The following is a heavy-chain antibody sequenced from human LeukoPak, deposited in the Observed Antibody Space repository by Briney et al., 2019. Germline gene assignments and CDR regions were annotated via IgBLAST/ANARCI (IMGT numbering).Heavy chain of an antibody. D-gene: IGHD6-19*01. CDR2: IRYDGSNK. CDR3: AKGGRSSGWYGIY. CDR1: GVTFSSYG. V-gene: IGHV3-30*02. J-gene: IGHJ4*02. Sequence: GGTLRLSCAASGVTFSSYGMHWVRQAPGKGLERAALIRYDGSNKYYADSVKGRFTISRDNSKNTLYLQMNSLRAEDTAVDCCAKGGRSSGWYGIYWGQGTLVTDSS.